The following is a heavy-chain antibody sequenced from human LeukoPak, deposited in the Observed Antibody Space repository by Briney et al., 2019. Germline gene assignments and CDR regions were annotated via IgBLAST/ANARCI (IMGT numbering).Heavy chain of an antibody. CDR1: GDSITSGAYY. D-gene: IGHD3-16*01. V-gene: IGHV4-31*03. CDR3: ARGRYDYVWDY. J-gene: IGHJ4*02. Sequence: PSQTLSLTCTVSGDSITSGAYYWSWIRQHPGRGLERIGYIYYSGSTNYNPSLKSRVTISVDTSKNQFSLKLSFVTAADTAVYYCARGRYDYVWDYWGQGTLVTVSS. CDR2: IYYSGST.